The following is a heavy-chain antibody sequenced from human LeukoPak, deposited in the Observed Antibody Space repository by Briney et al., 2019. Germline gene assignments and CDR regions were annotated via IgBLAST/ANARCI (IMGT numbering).Heavy chain of an antibody. D-gene: IGHD6-13*01. Sequence: ASVKVSCKASGYTFTGYYMHWVRQAPGQGLEWMGWINPNSGGTNYAQKFQGRVTMTRDKSIRTAYMELSRLTSDDTAVYYCARVNRYSSSWSPWDFDYWGQGTLVTVSS. CDR3: ARVNRYSSSWSPWDFDY. CDR1: GYTFTGYY. J-gene: IGHJ4*02. CDR2: INPNSGGT. V-gene: IGHV1-2*02.